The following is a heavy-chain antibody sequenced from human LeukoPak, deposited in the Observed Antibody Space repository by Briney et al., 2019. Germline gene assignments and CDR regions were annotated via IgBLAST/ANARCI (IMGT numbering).Heavy chain of an antibody. CDR2: ISGSGGST. CDR1: GFTFSSYA. D-gene: IGHD7-27*01. Sequence: GGSLRLSCAASGFTFSSYAMSRVRQAPGGGLEWVSTISGSGGSTYYADSVKGRFTISRDNSKNTLYLQMNSLRAEDTAVYYCAKGSGLTGTFFDYWGQGTLVTVSS. CDR3: AKGSGLTGTFFDY. J-gene: IGHJ4*02. V-gene: IGHV3-23*01.